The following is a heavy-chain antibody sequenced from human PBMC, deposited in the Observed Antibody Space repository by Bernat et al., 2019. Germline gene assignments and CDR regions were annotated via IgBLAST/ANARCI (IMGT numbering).Heavy chain of an antibody. V-gene: IGHV3-30-3*01. Sequence: QVQLVESGGGVVQPGRSLRLSCAASGFTFSSYAMHWVRQAPGKGLEWVAVISYDGSNKYYADSVKGRFTISRDNSKNTLYLQMNSLRAEDTAVYYCAGDASAPPPSRDGYNWGLSYFDYWGQGTLVTVSS. CDR3: AGDASAPPPSRDGYNWGLSYFDY. D-gene: IGHD5-24*01. CDR1: GFTFSSYA. J-gene: IGHJ4*02. CDR2: ISYDGSNK.